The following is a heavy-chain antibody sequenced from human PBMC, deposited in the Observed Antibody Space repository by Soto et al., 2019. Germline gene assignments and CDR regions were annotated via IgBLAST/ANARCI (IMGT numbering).Heavy chain of an antibody. CDR2: IYYSGST. CDR1: GGSISSGDYY. D-gene: IGHD3-22*01. Sequence: SETLSVTCTVSGGSISSGDYYWSLISQPPGKGLEWIGYIYYSGSTYYNPSLKSRVTISVDTSKNQFSLKLSSVTAADTAVYYCAGGSASETYYYDSSGYYIDYWGQGTLVTVSS. J-gene: IGHJ4*02. CDR3: AGGSASETYYYDSSGYYIDY. V-gene: IGHV4-30-4*01.